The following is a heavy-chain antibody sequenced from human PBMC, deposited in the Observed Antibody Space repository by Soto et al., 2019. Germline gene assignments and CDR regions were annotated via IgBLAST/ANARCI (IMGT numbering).Heavy chain of an antibody. V-gene: IGHV3-23*01. D-gene: IGHD3-10*01. J-gene: IGHJ4*02. Sequence: PGGSLRLSCSASVFTFISYAMSWVLQAPGKGLEWVSGFRTSGDGGTTYYADSVKGRFTISRDNSKNMLFLQMNSLRAEDTAIYYCAKKVNSGKGSQSLEYWGQGTMVTVSS. CDR1: VFTFISYA. CDR3: AKKVNSGKGSQSLEY. CDR2: FRTSGDGGTT.